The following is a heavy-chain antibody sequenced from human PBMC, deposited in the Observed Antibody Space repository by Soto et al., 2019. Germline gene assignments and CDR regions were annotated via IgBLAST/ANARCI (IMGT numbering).Heavy chain of an antibody. CDR2: IRSKANSYAT. J-gene: IGHJ6*03. V-gene: IGHV3-73*01. CDR1: GFTFSGSA. Sequence: GGSLRLSCAASGFTFSGSAMHWVRQASGKGLEWVGRIRSKANSYATAYAASVKGRFTISRDDSKNTAYLQMNSLKTEDTAVYYCTRHVDCSGGSRYSGYYYYMDVWRKGTTVTVSS. D-gene: IGHD2-15*01. CDR3: TRHVDCSGGSRYSGYYYYMDV.